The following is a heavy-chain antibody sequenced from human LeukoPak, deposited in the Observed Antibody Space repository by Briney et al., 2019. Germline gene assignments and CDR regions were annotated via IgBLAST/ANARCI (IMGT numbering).Heavy chain of an antibody. D-gene: IGHD3-22*01. V-gene: IGHV2-5*01. CDR1: GFSLSTSGVG. J-gene: IGHJ4*02. CDR3: AHRQNPRSYYYDSSGYWTGFDY. Sequence: SGPTLVNPTQTLTLTCTFSGFSLSTSGVGVGWIRQPPGKALEWLALIYWNDDKRYSPSLKSRLTITKDTSKNQVVLTMTNTDPVDTATYYCAHRQNPRSYYYDSSGYWTGFDYWGQGTLVTVSS. CDR2: IYWNDDK.